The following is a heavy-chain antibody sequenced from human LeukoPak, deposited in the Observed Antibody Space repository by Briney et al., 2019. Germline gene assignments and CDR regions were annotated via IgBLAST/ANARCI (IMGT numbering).Heavy chain of an antibody. CDR1: GGAFSGYY. D-gene: IGHD2-2*01. Sequence: SETLSLTCAVYGGAFSGYYWSWIRQPPGKGLEWIGEINHSGSTNYNPSLKSRVTISVDTSKNQFSLKLSSVTAADTAVYYCAQGPGAFDIWGQGTMVTVSS. V-gene: IGHV4-34*01. CDR2: INHSGST. CDR3: AQGPGAFDI. J-gene: IGHJ3*02.